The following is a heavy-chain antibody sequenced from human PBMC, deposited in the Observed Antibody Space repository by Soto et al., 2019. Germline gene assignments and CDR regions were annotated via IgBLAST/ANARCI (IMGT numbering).Heavy chain of an antibody. CDR1: GRSIISIDYF. CDR3: ARVMAAMQNWLDP. D-gene: IGHD2-2*01. CDR2: IYHTGTT. V-gene: IGHV4-30-4*01. Sequence: PSEALSATGRVSGRSIISIDYFWRWILQPPGNGLEWIGFIYHTGTTYYNPSLRSRVTISIDTSKSQFSMKLNSVTAADTAVYYCARVMAAMQNWLDPWGQGTLVTVSS. J-gene: IGHJ5*02.